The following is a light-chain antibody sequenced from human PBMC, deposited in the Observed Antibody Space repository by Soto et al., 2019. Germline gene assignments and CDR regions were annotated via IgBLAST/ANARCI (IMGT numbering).Light chain of an antibody. CDR3: QQSYSRPLT. Sequence: DIQMTQSPSSLSASVGDRVTITCRASQSISFYLNWYQQKPGKAPNLLIYAASSLQSGVPSRFSSSGSGTDFTLTISSLQPEDFATYYGQQSYSRPLTFGQGT. CDR1: QSISFY. CDR2: AAS. J-gene: IGKJ1*01. V-gene: IGKV1-39*01.